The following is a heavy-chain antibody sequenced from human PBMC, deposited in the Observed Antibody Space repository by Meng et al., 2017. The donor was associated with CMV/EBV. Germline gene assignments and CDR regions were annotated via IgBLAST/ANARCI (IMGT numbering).Heavy chain of an antibody. D-gene: IGHD6-6*01. V-gene: IGHV1-2*02. CDR1: GYTFTDYY. Sequence: ASVKVSCKASGYTFTDYYMHWLRQAPGQGLEWMGWINPNSGGTNFAQKFQGRVTMSRDTSISTAYMVLSRLRSADTAVYYCARGRGSSFSYYGMDVWGQGATVTVSS. J-gene: IGHJ6*02. CDR3: ARGRGSSFSYYGMDV. CDR2: INPNSGGT.